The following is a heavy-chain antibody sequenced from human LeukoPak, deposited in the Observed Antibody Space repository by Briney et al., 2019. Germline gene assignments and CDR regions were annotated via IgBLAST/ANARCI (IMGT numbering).Heavy chain of an antibody. Sequence: ASVKVSCKASGYTFTGYYMHWVRQAPGQGLEWMGWINPNSGGTNYAQKFQGRVTMTRDTSISTAYMELSRLRSDDTAVYYCASGPVYYYGSGSSVWFDPWGQGTLVTVSS. CDR1: GYTFTGYY. CDR2: INPNSGGT. CDR3: ASGPVYYYGSGSSVWFDP. D-gene: IGHD3-10*01. J-gene: IGHJ5*02. V-gene: IGHV1-2*02.